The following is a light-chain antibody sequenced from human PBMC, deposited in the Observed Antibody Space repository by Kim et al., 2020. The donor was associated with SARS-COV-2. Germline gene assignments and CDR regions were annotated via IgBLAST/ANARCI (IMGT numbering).Light chain of an antibody. CDR1: TSNIGTKY. V-gene: IGLV1-47*01. CDR2: RNK. J-gene: IGLJ3*02. Sequence: GQRITISCSGSTSNIGTKYVHWYRQLPGTAPKLLIYRNKQRPSGVPDRISGSKSGTSASLVISGLRSEDEADYYCAAWDDSVNAWLFGGGTQLTVL. CDR3: AAWDDSVNAWL.